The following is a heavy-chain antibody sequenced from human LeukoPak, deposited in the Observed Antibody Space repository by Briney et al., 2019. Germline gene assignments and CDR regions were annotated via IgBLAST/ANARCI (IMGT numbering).Heavy chain of an antibody. D-gene: IGHD6-13*01. V-gene: IGHV3-30*19. CDR1: GFTFSSYG. J-gene: IGHJ4*02. Sequence: GGSLRLSCAASGFTFSSYGMHWVRQAPGKGLEWVAVIWYDGSNKYYADSVKGRFTISRDNSKNTLYLQMNSLRAEDTAVYYCAREVAAAAPGYWGQGTLVTVSS. CDR3: AREVAAAAPGY. CDR2: IWYDGSNK.